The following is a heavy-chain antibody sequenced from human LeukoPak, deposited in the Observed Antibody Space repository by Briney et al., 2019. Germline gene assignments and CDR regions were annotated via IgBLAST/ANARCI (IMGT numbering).Heavy chain of an antibody. CDR3: AREYSSGWYLPDY. V-gene: IGHV3-30*03. D-gene: IGHD6-19*01. CDR2: ISYDGSNK. CDR1: GFTFTSHG. J-gene: IGHJ4*02. Sequence: GGTLRLSCAASGFTFTSHGMSWVRQAPGKGLEWVAVISYDGSNKYYADSVKGRFTISRDNSKNTLYLRMNSLRAEDTAVYYCAREYSSGWYLPDYWGQGTLATVSS.